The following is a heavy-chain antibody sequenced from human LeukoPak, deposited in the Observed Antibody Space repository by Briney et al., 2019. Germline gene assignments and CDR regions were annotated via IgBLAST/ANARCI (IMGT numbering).Heavy chain of an antibody. D-gene: IGHD3-22*01. V-gene: IGHV3-9*01. Sequence: GGSLRLSCAASGFTFDDYAMHWVRQAPGKGLEWVSGISWNSGSIGYADSVKGRFTISRDNAKNSLYLQMNSLRAEDTALYYCAKTPRGYYDSSGYYYDYWGQGTLVTVSS. CDR1: GFTFDDYA. CDR3: AKTPRGYYDSSGYYYDY. J-gene: IGHJ4*02. CDR2: ISWNSGSI.